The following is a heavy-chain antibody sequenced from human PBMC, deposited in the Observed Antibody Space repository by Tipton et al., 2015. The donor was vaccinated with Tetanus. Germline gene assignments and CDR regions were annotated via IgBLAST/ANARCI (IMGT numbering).Heavy chain of an antibody. CDR3: ARVIRRSMIGYGVFDS. Sequence: SLRLSCEGSGFSFRDFGMNWVRQAPGKGLEWISYISDPRTVIQYADSVKGRFTVSRDNAENSLFLQMTSLRDEDTAVYFCARVIRRSMIGYGVFDSWGQGTLVAVSS. V-gene: IGHV3-48*02. CDR2: ISDPRTVI. CDR1: GFSFRDFG. J-gene: IGHJ4*02. D-gene: IGHD4-17*01.